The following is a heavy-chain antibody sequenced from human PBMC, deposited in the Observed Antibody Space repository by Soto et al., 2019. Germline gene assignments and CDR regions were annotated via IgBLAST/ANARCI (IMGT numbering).Heavy chain of an antibody. CDR2: IYHSGST. CDR1: GGSISSSNW. D-gene: IGHD6-13*01. Sequence: QVQLQESGPGLVKPSGTLSLTCAVSGGSISSSNWWSWVRQPPGKGLEWIGEIYHSGSTNYNPSPKIRVTIAVHKTKNQFSLKLSSVTAADTAVYYCAGGSGLAAAGRRFDYWGQGTLVTVSS. V-gene: IGHV4-4*02. J-gene: IGHJ4*02. CDR3: AGGSGLAAAGRRFDY.